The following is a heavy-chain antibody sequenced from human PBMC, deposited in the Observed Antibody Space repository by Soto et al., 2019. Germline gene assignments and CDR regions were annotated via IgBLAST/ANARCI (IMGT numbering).Heavy chain of an antibody. V-gene: IGHV1-18*04. CDR1: GYSFTNSG. J-gene: IGHJ5*02. CDR2: ISTYNGDT. D-gene: IGHD5-12*01. CDR3: ARDPSNTRGSRIWVDA. Sequence: ASVVVSCTSPGYSFTNSGISWVRQAPGQGLEWMGWISTYNGDTNYAQSLQGRVTMTTDTSTSTAYMELRSLRSDDTAVYDGARDPSNTRGSRIWVDAWGQGALVPVSS.